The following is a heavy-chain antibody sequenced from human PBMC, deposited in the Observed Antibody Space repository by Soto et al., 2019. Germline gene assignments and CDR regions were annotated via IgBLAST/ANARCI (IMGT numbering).Heavy chain of an antibody. V-gene: IGHV1-18*01. CDR1: GYTFTSYG. Sequence: ASVKVSCKASGYTFTSYGISWVRQAPGQGLERMGWISAHNGNTNHAQKLQGRVTMTTDTSTSTAYMELRSLRSDDTAVYYCARHAAVGLFDYWGQGTLVTVSS. CDR2: ISAHNGNT. D-gene: IGHD1-26*01. J-gene: IGHJ4*02. CDR3: ARHAAVGLFDY.